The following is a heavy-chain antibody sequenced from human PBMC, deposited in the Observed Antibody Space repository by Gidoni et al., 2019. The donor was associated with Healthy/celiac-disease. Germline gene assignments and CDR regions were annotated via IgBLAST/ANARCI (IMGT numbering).Heavy chain of an antibody. CDR1: GYTFTSYY. D-gene: IGHD4-4*01. V-gene: IGHV1-46*01. CDR3: ARDHSNYDYYYGMDV. CDR2: INPSGGST. Sequence: QVQLVQSGAEVKKPGASVKVSCKASGYTFTSYYMNWVRQAPGQGLEWMGIINPSGGSTSYAQKFQGRVTMTRDTSTSTVYMELSSLRSEDTAVYYCARDHSNYDYYYGMDVWGQGTTVTVSS. J-gene: IGHJ6*02.